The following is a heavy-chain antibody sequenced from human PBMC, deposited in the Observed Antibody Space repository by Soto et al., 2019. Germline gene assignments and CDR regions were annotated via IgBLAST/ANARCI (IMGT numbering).Heavy chain of an antibody. Sequence: KPSETLSLTCTVSGGSISSYYWSWIRQPPGKGLEWIGYIYYSGSTNYNPSLKSRVTISVDTSKNQFSLKLSSVTAADTAVYYCATSGSYYNIAPFDYWGQGTLVTVSS. CDR1: GGSISSYY. CDR3: ATSGSYYNIAPFDY. V-gene: IGHV4-59*01. CDR2: IYYSGST. J-gene: IGHJ4*02. D-gene: IGHD3-10*01.